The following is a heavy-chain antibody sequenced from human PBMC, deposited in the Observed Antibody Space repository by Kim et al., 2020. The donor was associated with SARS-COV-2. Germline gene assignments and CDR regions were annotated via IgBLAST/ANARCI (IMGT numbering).Heavy chain of an antibody. CDR1: GFIFSSYA. J-gene: IGHJ6*02. CDR3: ASSQYCRAGTCFGPYSYNNIDV. V-gene: IGHV3-30*04. D-gene: IGHD2-15*01. Sequence: GGSLRLSCAASGFIFSSYAMHWVRQAPGRGLEWVTLISYDGDNNGYADSVKGRFTISRDNSRNTLYLQMNTLRPEDTAVYYCASSQYCRAGTCFGPYSYNNIDVWGQGTTVTVSS. CDR2: ISYDGDNN.